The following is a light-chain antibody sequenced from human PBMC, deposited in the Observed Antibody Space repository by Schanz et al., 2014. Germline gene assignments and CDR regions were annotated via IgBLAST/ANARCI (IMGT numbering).Light chain of an antibody. CDR2: GAS. V-gene: IGKV3-20*01. J-gene: IGKJ3*01. CDR1: QSVSSSY. CDR3: QQSYSPPFT. Sequence: EIVLTQSPGTLSLSPGERATLSCRASQSVSSSYLAWYQQKPGQAPRLLIYGASSRATGIPDSFRGSGSGTDFTLTISRLEPEDFATYYCQQSYSPPFTFGPGTKVDIK.